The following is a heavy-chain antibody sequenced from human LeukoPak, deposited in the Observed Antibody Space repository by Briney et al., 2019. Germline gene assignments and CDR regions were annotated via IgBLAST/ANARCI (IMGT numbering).Heavy chain of an antibody. Sequence: PSETLSLTCAVYGGSFSGYYWSWIRQPPGKGLEWIGEINHSGSTNYNPSLKSRVTISVDTSKNQFSLKLSSVTAADTAVYYCARVWSYDYVWGSYRQPRFDHWGQGTLVTVSS. CDR3: ARVWSYDYVWGSYRQPRFDH. CDR1: GGSFSGYY. D-gene: IGHD3-16*02. CDR2: INHSGST. V-gene: IGHV4-34*01. J-gene: IGHJ5*02.